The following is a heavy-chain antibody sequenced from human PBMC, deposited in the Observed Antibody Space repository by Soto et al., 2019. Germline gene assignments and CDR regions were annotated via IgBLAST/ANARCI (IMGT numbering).Heavy chain of an antibody. CDR1: GGSISSYY. J-gene: IGHJ5*02. Sequence: SETLSLTCTVSGGSISSYYWSWIRQPPGKGLEWIGYIYYSGNTNSNPSLKSRVTISLDTSKNQFSLKLSSVTAADTAVYYCARHQGGGKNWFDPWGQGTLVTVS. CDR2: IYYSGNT. D-gene: IGHD2-15*01. CDR3: ARHQGGGKNWFDP. V-gene: IGHV4-59*08.